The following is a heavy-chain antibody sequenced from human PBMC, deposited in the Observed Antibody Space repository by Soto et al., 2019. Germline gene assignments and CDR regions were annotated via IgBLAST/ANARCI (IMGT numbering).Heavy chain of an antibody. J-gene: IGHJ6*02. CDR3: AQSRKRAAMLDGMDV. CDR2: IIPVFDTP. D-gene: IGHD2-2*01. V-gene: IGHV1-69*12. CDR1: GGSFSSYA. Sequence: QFQLVQSGAEVKKPGSSVKVSCKASGGSFSSYAISWVRQAPGQGLEWMGGIIPVFDTPNYAQKFQGRVTITADDSTSTAYRELSSLTSEDTAVYYCAQSRKRAAMLDGMDVWGQGTTVTVSS.